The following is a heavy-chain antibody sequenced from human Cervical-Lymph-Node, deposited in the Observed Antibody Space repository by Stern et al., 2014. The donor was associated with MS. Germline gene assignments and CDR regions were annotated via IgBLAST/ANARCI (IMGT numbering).Heavy chain of an antibody. CDR1: GYTFTMFG. Sequence: QVQLVQSGPEVKKPGASVRVPCKASGYTFTMFGLSWVRQAPGQGLGWMGWISPYTSNTNFAEKFQGRVTLTTDTSTDTAYMELRNLKSDDTAVYYCARVDYYESSGFFMYWGQGTLVTVSS. J-gene: IGHJ4*02. D-gene: IGHD3-22*01. CDR3: ARVDYYESSGFFMY. V-gene: IGHV1-18*01. CDR2: ISPYTSNT.